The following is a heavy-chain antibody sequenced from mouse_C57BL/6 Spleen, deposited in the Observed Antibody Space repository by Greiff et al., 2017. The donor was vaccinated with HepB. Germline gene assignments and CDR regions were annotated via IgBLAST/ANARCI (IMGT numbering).Heavy chain of an antibody. CDR2: IYPGDGDT. J-gene: IGHJ1*03. CDR1: GYAFSSSW. Sequence: VKLQESGPELVKPGASVKISCKASGYAFSSSWMNWVKQRPGKGLEWIGRIYPGDGDTNYNGKFKGKATLTADKSSSTAYMQLSSLTSEDSAVYFCAREDGYRYFDVWGTGTTVTVSS. CDR3: AREDGYRYFDV. V-gene: IGHV1-82*01. D-gene: IGHD2-3*01.